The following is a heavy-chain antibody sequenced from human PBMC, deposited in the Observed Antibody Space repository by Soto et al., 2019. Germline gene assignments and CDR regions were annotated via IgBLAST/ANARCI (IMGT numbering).Heavy chain of an antibody. J-gene: IGHJ4*02. CDR2: ITLYNGNT. CDR3: ARFTSLCEILTGWDS. D-gene: IGHD3-9*01. Sequence: SVKVTCKASGYTFTCCSLHWLQQAPGQGLERMRWITLYNGNTNYAKKFQGRDTITRDMSLRTAYIELSSLRSEDSAVYYWARFTSLCEILTGWDSWGQGTLVTVSS. V-gene: IGHV1-45*02. CDR1: GYTFTCCS.